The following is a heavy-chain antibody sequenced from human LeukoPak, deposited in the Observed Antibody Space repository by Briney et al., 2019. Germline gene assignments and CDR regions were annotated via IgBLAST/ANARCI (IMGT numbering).Heavy chain of an antibody. CDR1: VFNLNHYS. CDR3: ARGGAFCGGDCYIDDY. V-gene: IGHV3-30-3*01. Sequence: GGSLRLSCAASVFNLNHYSMHWVRQAPGNGQEWVAVISFNGSKKYYADSVKGRFTISTNTSKDTLYLQMNSLREEDTAVFYCARGGAFCGGDCYIDDYWGQGTLVTVSS. D-gene: IGHD2-21*02. CDR2: ISFNGSKK. J-gene: IGHJ4*02.